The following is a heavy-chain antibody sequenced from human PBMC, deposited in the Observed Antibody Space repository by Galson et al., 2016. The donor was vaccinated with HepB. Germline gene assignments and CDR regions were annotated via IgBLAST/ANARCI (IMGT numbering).Heavy chain of an antibody. CDR3: ARQGGGRSPPYYYYMDV. D-gene: IGHD6-19*01. Sequence: QSGAEVKKPGESLRISCTGSRYSFTTYWISWVRQMPGKGLEWMGRIDPSDSYTTYSPSFQGHVTISVDKSISTAYLQWSSLKASDTAMYYCARQGGGRSPPYYYYMDVWGRGTTVTVSS. J-gene: IGHJ6*03. V-gene: IGHV5-10-1*01. CDR2: IDPSDSYT. CDR1: RYSFTTYW.